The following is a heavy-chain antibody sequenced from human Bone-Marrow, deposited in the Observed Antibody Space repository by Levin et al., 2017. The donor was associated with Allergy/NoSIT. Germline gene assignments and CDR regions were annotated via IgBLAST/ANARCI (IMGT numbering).Heavy chain of an antibody. CDR1: GGSISSSSYY. D-gene: IGHD6-19*01. V-gene: IGHV4-39*01. CDR3: PARIAVAGTRGPLDDAFDS. J-gene: IGHJ3*02. CDR2: IYYSGST. Sequence: KPSETLSLTCTVSGGSISSSSYYWGWIRQPPGKGLEWIGSIYYSGSTYYNPSLKSRVTISVDTSKNQFSLKLSSVTAADTAVYYCPARIAVAGTRGPLDDAFDSWGQGTMVTVSS.